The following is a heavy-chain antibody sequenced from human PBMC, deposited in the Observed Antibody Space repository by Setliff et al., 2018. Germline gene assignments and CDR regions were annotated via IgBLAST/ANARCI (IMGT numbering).Heavy chain of an antibody. CDR2: ISSSGST. J-gene: IGHJ4*02. Sequence: SETLSLTCTVSGDSISSGTYYWGWLRQPPGKGLEWIGSISSSGSTYYNPPLKRQVTISVDTSKNQFSLKLSSVTAADTAVYYCARFYGDYQFDYWGQGTLVTVSS. D-gene: IGHD4-17*01. CDR3: ARFYGDYQFDY. CDR1: GDSISSGTYY. V-gene: IGHV4-39*07.